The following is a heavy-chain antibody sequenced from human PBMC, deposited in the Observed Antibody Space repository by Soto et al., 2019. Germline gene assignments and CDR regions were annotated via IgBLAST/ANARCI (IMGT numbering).Heavy chain of an antibody. CDR3: ARDPYDSGNFEY. V-gene: IGHV1-3*01. Sequence: QVQLVQSGAELKLPGASVKVSCKASGYSFTTHAMQWVRQAPGQGLEWMGWIHGGSGVPQYSQKFQGRLTITRDISASTVYMELSSLTSEDTALYYCARDPYDSGNFEYWGQGTLVTVSS. J-gene: IGHJ4*02. CDR1: GYSFTTHA. CDR2: IHGGSGVP. D-gene: IGHD3-22*01.